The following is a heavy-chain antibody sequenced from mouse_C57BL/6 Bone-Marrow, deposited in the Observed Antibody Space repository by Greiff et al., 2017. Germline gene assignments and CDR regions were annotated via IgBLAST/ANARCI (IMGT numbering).Heavy chain of an antibody. CDR1: GFTFSDYG. J-gene: IGHJ4*01. CDR2: ISNLAYSI. CDR3: ARGLLQPYAMDY. V-gene: IGHV5-15*01. Sequence: EVMLVESGGGLVQPGGSLKLSCAASGFTFSDYGMAWVRQAPRKGPEWVAFISNLAYSIYYADTVTGRFTISRENANNTMYLEMSSLRSEDTAMYYCARGLLQPYAMDYWGQGTSVTVSS. D-gene: IGHD1-1*01.